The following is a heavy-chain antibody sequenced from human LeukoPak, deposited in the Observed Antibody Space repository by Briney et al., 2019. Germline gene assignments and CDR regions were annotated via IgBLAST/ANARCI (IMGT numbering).Heavy chain of an antibody. CDR1: VFTFSSYE. J-gene: IGHJ4*02. V-gene: IGHV3-48*03. CDR3: AREGTAMVSFDY. CDR2: ISSGGNTI. Sequence: GGSLRLSCAASVFTFSSYEMNWVRQAPGKGLEWVSYISSGGNTIYYADSVKGRFTISRDNAKNSLYLQMNSLRAEDTAVYYCAREGTAMVSFDYWGQGTLVTVSS. D-gene: IGHD5-18*01.